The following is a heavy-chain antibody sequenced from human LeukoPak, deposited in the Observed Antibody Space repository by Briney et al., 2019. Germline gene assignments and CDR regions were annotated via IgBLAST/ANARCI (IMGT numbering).Heavy chain of an antibody. CDR3: ARDGSTELLWFGELSFAFDI. J-gene: IGHJ3*02. Sequence: SETLSLTCTVSGGSISSGSYYWSWIRQPAGKGLEWIGRIYTSGSTNYNPSLKSRVTMSVDTSKNQFSLKLSSVTAADTAVYYCARDGSTELLWFGELSFAFDIWGQGTMVTVSS. CDR1: GGSISSGSYY. CDR2: IYTSGST. D-gene: IGHD3-10*01. V-gene: IGHV4-61*02.